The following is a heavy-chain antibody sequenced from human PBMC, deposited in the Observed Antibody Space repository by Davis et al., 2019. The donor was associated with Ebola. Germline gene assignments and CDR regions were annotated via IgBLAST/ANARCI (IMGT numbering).Heavy chain of an antibody. V-gene: IGHV4-34*01. CDR3: AGGHDAFDI. J-gene: IGHJ3*02. Sequence: MPSETLSLTCAVYGGPFSGYYWSWIRQPPGKGLEWIGEINHSGSTNYNPSLKSRVTISVDTSKNQFSLKLSSVTAADTAVYYCAGGHDAFDIWGQGTMVTVSS. CDR1: GGPFSGYY. CDR2: INHSGST.